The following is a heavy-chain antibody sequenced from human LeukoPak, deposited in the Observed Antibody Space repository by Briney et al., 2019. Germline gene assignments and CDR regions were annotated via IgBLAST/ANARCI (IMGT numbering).Heavy chain of an antibody. CDR1: GGTFSSYA. CDR3: ARQGMVGYCSGGSCLKKYYFDY. J-gene: IGHJ4*02. D-gene: IGHD2-15*01. Sequence: GASVKVSCKASGGTFSSYAISWVRQAPGQGLEWMGGIIPIFGTANYAQKFQGRVTITADESTSTAYMELSSLRSEDTAVYYCARQGMVGYCSGGSCLKKYYFDYWGQGTLVTVSS. CDR2: IIPIFGTA. V-gene: IGHV1-69*13.